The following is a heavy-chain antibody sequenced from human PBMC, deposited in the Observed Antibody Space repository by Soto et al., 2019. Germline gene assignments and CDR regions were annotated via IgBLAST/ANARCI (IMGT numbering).Heavy chain of an antibody. J-gene: IGHJ6*02. Sequence: GSLRLSCAASGFTFSSYSMNWVRQAPGKGLEWVSSISSSSSYIYYADSVKGRFTISRDNAKNSLYLQMNSLRAEDTAVYYCARVILTGYEYYYYYYGMDVWGQGTTVTVS. D-gene: IGHD3-9*01. CDR1: GFTFSSYS. CDR2: ISSSSSYI. CDR3: ARVILTGYEYYYYYYGMDV. V-gene: IGHV3-21*01.